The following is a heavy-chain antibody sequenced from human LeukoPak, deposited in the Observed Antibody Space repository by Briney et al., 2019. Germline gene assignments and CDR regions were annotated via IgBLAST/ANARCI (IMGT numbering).Heavy chain of an antibody. CDR3: AKDGLYYDSSGFDY. J-gene: IGHJ4*02. Sequence: PGGSLRLSCVASGFTFSSYAMSWVRQAPGKGLEWVSAISGSGGSTYYADSVKGRFTISRDNSKNTLHLQMNSLRAEDTAVYYCAKDGLYYDSSGFDYWGQGTLVTVSS. D-gene: IGHD3-22*01. CDR1: GFTFSSYA. V-gene: IGHV3-23*01. CDR2: ISGSGGST.